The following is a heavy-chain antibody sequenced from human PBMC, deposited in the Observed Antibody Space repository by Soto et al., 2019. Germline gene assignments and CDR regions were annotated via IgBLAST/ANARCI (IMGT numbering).Heavy chain of an antibody. CDR3: ARDSGPSPSQAKHRRNYYYYMDV. J-gene: IGHJ6*03. V-gene: IGHV3-7*01. Sequence: EVQLVESGGGLVQPGGSLRLSCAASGFTFSSYWMSWVRQAPGKGLEWVANIKQDGSEKYYVDSVKGRFTISRDNAKNSLYLQMNSLRAEDTAVYYCARDSGPSPSQAKHRRNYYYYMDVWGKGTTVTVSS. CDR1: GFTFSSYW. CDR2: IKQDGSEK.